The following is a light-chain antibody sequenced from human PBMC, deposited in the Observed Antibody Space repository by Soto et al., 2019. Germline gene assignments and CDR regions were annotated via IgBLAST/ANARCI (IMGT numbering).Light chain of an antibody. Sequence: QSALTQPPSVSGSPGQSVTISCTGTSSDVGSYNRVSWYQQPPGTATKLMIYEVSNRPSGVPDRFSGSKSGNTASLSISGLQAEDEADYYCSSYTSSSTHGFGTGTKVTVL. V-gene: IGLV2-18*02. CDR1: SSDVGSYNR. J-gene: IGLJ1*01. CDR3: SSYTSSSTHG. CDR2: EVS.